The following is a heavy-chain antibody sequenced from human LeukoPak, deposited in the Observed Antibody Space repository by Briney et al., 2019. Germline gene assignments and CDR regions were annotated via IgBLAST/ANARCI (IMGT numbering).Heavy chain of an antibody. V-gene: IGHV4-59*11. Sequence: PSETLSLTCTVSGVSINSHCWSWIRQPPGKGLEWIGYVYYSGSTNYNPSLKSRVTISVDTSKNQFSLKLSSVTAADTAVYYCARERYCSSTSCSWRGEFDPWGQGTLVTVSS. CDR3: ARERYCSSTSCSWRGEFDP. CDR2: VYYSGST. CDR1: GVSINSHC. J-gene: IGHJ5*02. D-gene: IGHD2-2*01.